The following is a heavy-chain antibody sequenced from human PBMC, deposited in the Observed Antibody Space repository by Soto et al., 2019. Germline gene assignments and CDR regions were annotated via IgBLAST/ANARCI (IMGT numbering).Heavy chain of an antibody. CDR2: ISYDGSEK. Sequence: QEQLVESGGGLVQAGRSLRLSCAASGFTFNFFGMHWVPQAPAKGLEWVAVISYDGSEKYYADSVKGRFTMSRDNSKNMVYLEMSSLRPEDTSVYYCAKERRYSFDAFDIWGHGTMVTVSS. J-gene: IGHJ3*02. CDR3: AKERRYSFDAFDI. CDR1: GFTFNFFG. V-gene: IGHV3-30*18. D-gene: IGHD5-12*01.